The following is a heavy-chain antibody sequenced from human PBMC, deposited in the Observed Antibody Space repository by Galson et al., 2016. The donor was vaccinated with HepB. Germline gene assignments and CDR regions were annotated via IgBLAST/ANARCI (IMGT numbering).Heavy chain of an antibody. V-gene: IGHV1-3*01. CDR2: INAANINT. CDR1: GYAFTTYP. CDR3: AREGVDDYGPTGAFDL. J-gene: IGHJ3*01. Sequence: SVKVSCKASGYAFTTYPIHWVRQAPGQRLEWMGWINAANINTKYSPNFQGRVSITRDTSASTGYVELSSLGSEDTAIYFCAREGVDDYGPTGAFDLWGQGTTVTASS. D-gene: IGHD4-17*01.